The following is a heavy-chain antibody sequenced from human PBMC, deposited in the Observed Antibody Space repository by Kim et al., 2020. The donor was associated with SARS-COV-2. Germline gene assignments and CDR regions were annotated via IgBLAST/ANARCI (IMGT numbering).Heavy chain of an antibody. Sequence: GGSLRLSCAASGFTFSSYGMHWVRQAPGKGLEWVAVIWYDGSNKYYADSVKGRFTISRDNSKNTLYLQMNSLRAEDTAVYYCAKDGNGVVGATWEYYYYGMDVWGQGTTVTVSS. CDR3: AKDGNGVVGATWEYYYYGMDV. CDR1: GFTFSSYG. CDR2: IWYDGSNK. D-gene: IGHD1-26*01. V-gene: IGHV3-33*06. J-gene: IGHJ6*02.